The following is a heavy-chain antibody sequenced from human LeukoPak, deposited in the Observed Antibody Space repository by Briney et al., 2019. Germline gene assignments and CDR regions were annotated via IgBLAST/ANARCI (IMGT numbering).Heavy chain of an antibody. D-gene: IGHD3-9*01. CDR1: GGSISSSSYY. CDR2: IYYSGST. Sequence: PSETLSLTCTVSGGSISSSSYYWGWIRQPPGKGLEWIGSIYYSGSTYYNPSLKSRVTISVDTSKNQFSLKLSSVTAADTAVYYCARGKGTVLRYRWFDPWGQGTLVTVSS. J-gene: IGHJ5*02. CDR3: ARGKGTVLRYRWFDP. V-gene: IGHV4-39*07.